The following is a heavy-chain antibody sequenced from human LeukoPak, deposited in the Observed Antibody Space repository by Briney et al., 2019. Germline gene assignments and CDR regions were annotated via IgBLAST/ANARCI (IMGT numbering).Heavy chain of an antibody. J-gene: IGHJ4*02. Sequence: GGSLRLSCAASGFTFSNYWMSWVRQAPGKGLEWVANIKEDGSEKYYVDSVKGRFTISRDNAKNSLYLQMNSLRAEDTAVYYYARFRGSYYYFDYWGQGTLVTVSS. V-gene: IGHV3-7*02. CDR1: GFTFSNYW. D-gene: IGHD1-26*01. CDR2: IKEDGSEK. CDR3: ARFRGSYYYFDY.